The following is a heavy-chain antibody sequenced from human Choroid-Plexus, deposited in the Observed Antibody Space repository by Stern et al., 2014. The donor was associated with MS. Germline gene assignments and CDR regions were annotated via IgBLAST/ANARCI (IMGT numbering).Heavy chain of an antibody. Sequence: VHLVESGGGVVQPGRPLRLSCVASGFTLGSCAMHWVRQAPGKGLEWVAGVSYDGSNKYYADSVKGRFTISRDNSQNTLYMQISSLRPEDTAVYYCAKDRQYLTYFFDHWGQGSLVTVSS. CDR3: AKDRQYLTYFFDH. CDR2: VSYDGSNK. V-gene: IGHV3-30*18. J-gene: IGHJ5*02. D-gene: IGHD2/OR15-2a*01. CDR1: GFTLGSCA.